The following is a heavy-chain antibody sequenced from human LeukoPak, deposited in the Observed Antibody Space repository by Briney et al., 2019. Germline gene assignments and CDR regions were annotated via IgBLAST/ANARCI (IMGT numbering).Heavy chain of an antibody. J-gene: IGHJ6*03. CDR3: ASHDYYYYYTDV. Sequence: SETLSLTCTVSGGSISSYYWSWIRQPPGKGLEWIGYIYYGGSTNYNPSLKSRVTISVDTSKNQFSLKLSSVTAADTAVYYCASHDYYYYYTDVWGKGTTVTVSS. CDR2: IYYGGST. V-gene: IGHV4-59*01. CDR1: GGSISSYY.